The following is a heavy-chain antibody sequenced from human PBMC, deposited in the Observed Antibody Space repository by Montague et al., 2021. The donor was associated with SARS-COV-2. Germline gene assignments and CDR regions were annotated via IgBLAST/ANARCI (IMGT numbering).Heavy chain of an antibody. V-gene: IGHV3-48*03. CDR2: MSAGGNTR. Sequence: SLGLSCAGTGFSFSTYNTNWVRQAPGKGLEWISHMSAGGNTRYYADSVKGRFTVSRDNAKNSLYLQMDSLRAEDTAVYYCAVYTAVVLGQGTMVTVSS. J-gene: IGHJ3*01. CDR3: AVYTAVV. D-gene: IGHD5-18*01. CDR1: GFSFSTYN.